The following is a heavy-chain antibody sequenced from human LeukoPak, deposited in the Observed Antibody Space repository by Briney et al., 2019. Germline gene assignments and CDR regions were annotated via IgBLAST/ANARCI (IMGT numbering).Heavy chain of an antibody. CDR2: IIPILGIA. V-gene: IGHV1-69*04. CDR1: GGTFSSYA. Sequence: SVKVSCKASGGTFSSYAISWVRQAPGQGLEWMGRIIPILGIANYAQKFQGRVTITADKSTSTAYMELSSLRSEDTAVYYCARGVWFGEFLVDYWGQGTLVTVSS. CDR3: ARGVWFGEFLVDY. D-gene: IGHD3-10*01. J-gene: IGHJ4*02.